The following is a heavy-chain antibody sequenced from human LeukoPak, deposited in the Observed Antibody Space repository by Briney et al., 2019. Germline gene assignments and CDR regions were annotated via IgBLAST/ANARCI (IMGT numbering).Heavy chain of an antibody. CDR3: ASELYYDSSGYYPY. Sequence: ASVKVSCKASGYTFTGYYMHWVRQAPGQGLEWMGGIIPIFGTANYAQKFQGRVTITADESTSTAYMELSSLRSEDTAVYYCASELYYDSSGYYPYWGQGTLVTVSS. CDR2: IIPIFGTA. J-gene: IGHJ4*02. CDR1: GYTFTGYY. D-gene: IGHD3-22*01. V-gene: IGHV1-69*13.